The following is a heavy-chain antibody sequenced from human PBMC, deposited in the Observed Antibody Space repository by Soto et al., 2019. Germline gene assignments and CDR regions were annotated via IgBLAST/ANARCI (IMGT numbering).Heavy chain of an antibody. CDR2: LYNDERT. CDR1: GDSVSSHY. V-gene: IGHV4-4*07. CDR3: AREPLAHSYFDF. J-gene: IGHJ4*02. Sequence: SETMSLTCTVSGDSVSSHYWRWILQPAGKGLEWLGRLYNDERTNYNPSLKSRVTMSMDTSKNQFSLKLTSVTAADSAVYFCAREPLAHSYFDFWGQGILVTVSS.